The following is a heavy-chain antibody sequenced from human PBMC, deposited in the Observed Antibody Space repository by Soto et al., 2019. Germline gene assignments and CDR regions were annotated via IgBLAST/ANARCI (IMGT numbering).Heavy chain of an antibody. CDR1: GGTFSSYA. CDR3: ARETRRYDAHRPPIVYGMDV. Sequence: QVQLVQSGAEVKKPGSSVKVSCKASGGTFSSYAISWVRQAPGQGLEWMGGIIPIFGTANYAQKFQGRVTITADESTSTAYMELSSLRHEDTAVYYCARETRRYDAHRPPIVYGMDVWGQGTTVTVSS. J-gene: IGHJ6*02. CDR2: IIPIFGTA. D-gene: IGHD3-3*01. V-gene: IGHV1-69*01.